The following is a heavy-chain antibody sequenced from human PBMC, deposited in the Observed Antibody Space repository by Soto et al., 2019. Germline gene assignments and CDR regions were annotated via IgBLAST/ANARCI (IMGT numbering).Heavy chain of an antibody. CDR3: ASRRKVSTILPLDDYYDGMDV. D-gene: IGHD5-12*01. CDR1: GHSVSSHSAA. V-gene: IGHV6-1*01. Sequence: PSQTLSLTCAISGHSVSSHSAAWNWIRQSPSRAVEWLERTYYRSKWYNDYAVSVKSGITINPDTTKYQLSLQLTSETPEDTVVYYCASRRKVSTILPLDDYYDGMDVWGQGTTVPVSS. CDR2: TYYRSKWYN. J-gene: IGHJ6*02.